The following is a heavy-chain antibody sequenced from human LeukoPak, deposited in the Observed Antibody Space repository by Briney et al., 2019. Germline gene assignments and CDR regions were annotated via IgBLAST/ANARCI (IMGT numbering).Heavy chain of an antibody. CDR3: ATDVHPGNNWFDP. D-gene: IGHD1-1*01. CDR1: GFSFSDFG. J-gene: IGHJ5*02. V-gene: IGHV3-30*02. Sequence: GGSLRLSCAASGFSFSDFGMHWVRQAPGKGLEWVAFIRYDGSNKYYADSVKGRFTISRDDSKNTLYLQMNSLRAEDTAVYYCATDVHPGNNWFDPWGQGTLATVSS. CDR2: IRYDGSNK.